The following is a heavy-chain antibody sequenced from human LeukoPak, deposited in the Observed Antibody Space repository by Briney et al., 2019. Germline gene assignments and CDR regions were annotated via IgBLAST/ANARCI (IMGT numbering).Heavy chain of an antibody. V-gene: IGHV3-23*01. Sequence: GGSLRLSCAASGFTFSSYAMTWVRQAPGKGLELVSIISGSGSNTYYADSVKGRFTISRENSKNTLYLQMNSLRAEDTAVYYCARPAYCGGDCLSAFDIWGQGTMVTVSS. CDR3: ARPAYCGGDCLSAFDI. D-gene: IGHD2-21*02. J-gene: IGHJ3*02. CDR2: ISGSGSNT. CDR1: GFTFSSYA.